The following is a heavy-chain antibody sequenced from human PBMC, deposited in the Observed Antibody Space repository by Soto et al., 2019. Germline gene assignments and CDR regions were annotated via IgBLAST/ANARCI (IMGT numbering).Heavy chain of an antibody. D-gene: IGHD6-13*01. CDR2: ISAYNGNT. CDR3: AREAAASGDYCYYYGMDV. J-gene: IGHJ6*02. Sequence: QVQLVQSGAEVKKPGASVKVSCKASGYTFTSYGISWVRQAPGQGLEWMGWISAYNGNTNYAQKLQGRVTMTTDTPTSTAYMERRRLRSDDTAVYYWAREAAASGDYCYYYGMDVWGQGTTVTVSS. CDR1: GYTFTSYG. V-gene: IGHV1-18*01.